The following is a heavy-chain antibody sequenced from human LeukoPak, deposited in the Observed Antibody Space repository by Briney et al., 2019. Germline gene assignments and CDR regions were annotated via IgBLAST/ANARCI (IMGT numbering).Heavy chain of an antibody. Sequence: PGGSLRLSCAASGFTFSSYAMHWVRQAPGKGLEWVAVISYDGSNKYYADSVKGRFTISRDNSKNTLYLQMNSLRAEDTAVYYCARDNDYYGSGSYFGAFDIWGQGTMVTVSS. CDR3: ARDNDYYGSGSYFGAFDI. D-gene: IGHD3-10*01. V-gene: IGHV3-30*04. CDR1: GFTFSSYA. CDR2: ISYDGSNK. J-gene: IGHJ3*02.